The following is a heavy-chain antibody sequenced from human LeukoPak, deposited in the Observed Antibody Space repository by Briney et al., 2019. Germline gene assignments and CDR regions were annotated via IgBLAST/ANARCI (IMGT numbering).Heavy chain of an antibody. CDR1: GYTFTSYA. D-gene: IGHD3-22*01. CDR3: ARDPGDYYDNSSWFDP. J-gene: IGHJ5*02. V-gene: IGHV1-3*01. CDR2: INAGNGNT. Sequence: ASVKVPCKASGYTFTSYAMHWVRQAPGQRLEWMGWINAGNGNTKYSQKFQGRVTITKDTSASTAYMELSSLRSEDTAVYYCARDPGDYYDNSSWFDPWGQGTLVTVSS.